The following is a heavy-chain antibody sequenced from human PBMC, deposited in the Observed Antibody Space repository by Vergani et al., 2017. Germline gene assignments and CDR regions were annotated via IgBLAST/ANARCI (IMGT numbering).Heavy chain of an antibody. Sequence: QVQLQESGPGLVKPSETLSLICDVFDFISNGHYWGWIRQSPGKGLEWMGSLYASGRTYYSPSLKSRVAISIDTSKNNFSLRLSSVTAADTAVYYCARHLRGYSYGVLDYWGQGREVTVSS. D-gene: IGHD5-18*01. V-gene: IGHV4-38-2*01. CDR2: LYASGRT. J-gene: IGHJ4*02. CDR1: DFISNGHY. CDR3: ARHLRGYSYGVLDY.